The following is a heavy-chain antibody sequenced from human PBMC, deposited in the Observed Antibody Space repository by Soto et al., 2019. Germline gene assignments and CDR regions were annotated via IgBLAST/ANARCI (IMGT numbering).Heavy chain of an antibody. CDR1: DRPISRGAYY. V-gene: IGHV4-30-4*02. J-gene: IGHJ5*02. CDR3: ARETIFGTTRGERPNWFDP. Sequence: KPSDTLSLTLTVSDRPISRGAYYWSWISQPPGKGLEWIGYIYYSGSTYYNPSLKSRVTISVDTSKNQFSLKLSSVTAADTAVYYCARETIFGTTRGERPNWFDPWGQGTLVTVSS. CDR2: IYYSGST. D-gene: IGHD3-3*01.